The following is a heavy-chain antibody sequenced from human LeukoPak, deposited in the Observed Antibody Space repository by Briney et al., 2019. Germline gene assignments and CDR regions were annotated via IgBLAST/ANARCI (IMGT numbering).Heavy chain of an antibody. D-gene: IGHD1-1*01. V-gene: IGHV4-31*03. Sequence: PSETLSLTCTVSGDSINSGGSYWSWPREYPGKGLEWIGNIMYNGDTYYNPSLKSRVTISRDMSANHFSLKLTSVTAADTAVYYCARGRDSYKTGYWGQGTLVTVSS. J-gene: IGHJ4*02. CDR2: IMYNGDT. CDR3: ARGRDSYKTGY. CDR1: GDSINSGGSY.